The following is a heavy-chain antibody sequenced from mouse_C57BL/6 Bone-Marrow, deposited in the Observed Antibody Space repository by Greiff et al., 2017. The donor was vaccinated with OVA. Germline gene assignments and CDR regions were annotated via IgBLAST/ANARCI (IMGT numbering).Heavy chain of an antibody. V-gene: IGHV14-4*01. J-gene: IGHJ4*01. Sequence: VQLQQSGAELVRPGASVKLSCTASGFNIKDDYMHWVKQRPEQGLEWIGWIDPENGDTEYASKFQGKATITADTSSNTAYLQLSSLTSEDTAVYYCTLNWDGSYAMDYWGQGTSVTVSS. CDR2: IDPENGDT. D-gene: IGHD4-1*01. CDR1: GFNIKDDY. CDR3: TLNWDGSYAMDY.